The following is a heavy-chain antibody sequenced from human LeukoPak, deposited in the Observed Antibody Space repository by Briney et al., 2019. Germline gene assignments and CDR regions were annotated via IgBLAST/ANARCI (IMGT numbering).Heavy chain of an antibody. Sequence: ASVKVSCKASGYTFSNYGLSWVRQAPGQGLEWMGWISAYNGDTTFAQNVQYRLTLTTDTSTSTGYMELRSLRSDDTAIYFCARAPPGGDYNYLDPWGQGTLVTVSS. D-gene: IGHD5-24*01. V-gene: IGHV1-18*01. CDR3: ARAPPGGDYNYLDP. J-gene: IGHJ5*02. CDR1: GYTFSNYG. CDR2: ISAYNGDT.